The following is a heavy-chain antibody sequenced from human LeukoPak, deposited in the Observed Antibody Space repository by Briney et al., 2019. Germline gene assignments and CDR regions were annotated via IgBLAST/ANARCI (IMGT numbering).Heavy chain of an antibody. J-gene: IGHJ4*02. CDR1: GYTFTGYY. Sequence: ASVKVSCKASGYTFTGYYMHWVRQAPGQGLEWMGWINPNSGGTNYAQKFQGRVTMTRDTSISTAYMELSRLRSDDTAVYYCARGSLLRGVITGYFDYWGQGTLVTVSS. CDR2: INPNSGGT. V-gene: IGHV1-2*02. CDR3: ARGSLLRGVITGYFDY. D-gene: IGHD3-10*01.